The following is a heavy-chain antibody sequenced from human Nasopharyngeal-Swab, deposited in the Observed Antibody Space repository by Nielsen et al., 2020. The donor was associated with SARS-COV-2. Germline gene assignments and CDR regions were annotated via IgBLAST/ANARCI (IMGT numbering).Heavy chain of an antibody. Sequence: SETLSLTCAVYGGSFSGYYWSWIRQPPGKGLEWIGEINHSGSTNYNPSLKSRVTTSVDTSKNQFSLKLSSVTAADTAVYYCARGSVFLLRYFDWSPLRPFDYWGQGTLVTVSS. D-gene: IGHD3-9*01. J-gene: IGHJ4*02. CDR1: GGSFSGYY. CDR3: ARGSVFLLRYFDWSPLRPFDY. V-gene: IGHV4-34*01. CDR2: INHSGST.